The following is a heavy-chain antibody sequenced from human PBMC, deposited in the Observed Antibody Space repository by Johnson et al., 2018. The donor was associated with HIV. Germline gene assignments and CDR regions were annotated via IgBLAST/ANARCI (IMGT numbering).Heavy chain of an antibody. J-gene: IGHJ3*01. CDR3: GREVRAYSSGPDACDL. D-gene: IGHD6-25*01. CDR2: TSYDGNNK. Sequence: VQLVESGGGVVQPGKSLRLSCAASRFTLSNYAMHWVRQAPGKGLEWVAVTSYDGNNKYYVDSVKGRFTISSDNSKNTLYLQMNSLRPEDTAVYSCGREVRAYSSGPDACDLWGQGTMVSVSS. CDR1: RFTLSNYA. V-gene: IGHV3-30*04.